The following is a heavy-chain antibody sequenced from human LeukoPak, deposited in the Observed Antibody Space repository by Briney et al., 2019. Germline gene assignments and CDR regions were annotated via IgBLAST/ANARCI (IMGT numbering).Heavy chain of an antibody. D-gene: IGHD4-17*01. Sequence: PGGSLRLSCAASGFSFSSHSMNWVRQAPGKGLEWVSFISSSSGIINYADSVKGRFTISRDNAKNSLYLQMNSLRDEDTAVYYCARDSAGYYGDYFDYWGQGTLVTVS. J-gene: IGHJ4*02. CDR3: ARDSAGYYGDYFDY. CDR2: ISSSSGII. V-gene: IGHV3-48*02. CDR1: GFSFSSHS.